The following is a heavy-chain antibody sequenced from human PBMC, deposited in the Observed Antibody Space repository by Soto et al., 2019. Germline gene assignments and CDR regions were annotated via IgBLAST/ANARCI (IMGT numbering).Heavy chain of an antibody. D-gene: IGHD1-26*01. Sequence: SVKVSCKASGGTFSSYAISWVRQAPGQGLEWMGGIIPIFGTANYAQKFQGRVTITADESTSTAYMELSSLRSEDTAVYYCARDLEGSGSYLASFDYWGQGTLVTVSS. CDR3: ARDLEGSGSYLASFDY. CDR1: GGTFSSYA. V-gene: IGHV1-69*13. CDR2: IIPIFGTA. J-gene: IGHJ4*02.